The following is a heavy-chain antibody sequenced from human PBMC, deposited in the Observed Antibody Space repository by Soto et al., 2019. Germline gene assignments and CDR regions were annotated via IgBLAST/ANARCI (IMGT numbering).Heavy chain of an antibody. CDR2: IYYRGST. V-gene: IGHV4-30-4*01. CDR1: GVSISGGDYY. D-gene: IGHD2-2*01. Sequence: QVQLQESGPGLVKPSQTLSLTCTVSGVSISGGDYYWSWIRQPPGRGLEWIAWIYYRGSTYYNPTVKSRIAISLDTSKNQFSLNLSTVTAAAAAVYDCFSSGCSSTSCYGAFDHWGQGTMVTVSS. CDR3: FSSGCSSTSCYGAFDH. J-gene: IGHJ3*01.